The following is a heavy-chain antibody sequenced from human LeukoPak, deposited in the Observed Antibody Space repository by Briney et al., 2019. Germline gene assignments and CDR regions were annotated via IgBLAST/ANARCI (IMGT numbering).Heavy chain of an antibody. D-gene: IGHD6-6*01. CDR3: VRGLSGYSSSLGY. Sequence: SGGSLRLSCATSGFTFSNYWMSWVRQAPGKGLEWVANIKQDGSEKYYADSVKGRFTISRDNAKNSLYLQMNSLRAEDTAVYYCVRGLSGYSSSLGYWGQGTLVTVSS. CDR2: IKQDGSEK. V-gene: IGHV3-7*01. CDR1: GFTFSNYW. J-gene: IGHJ4*02.